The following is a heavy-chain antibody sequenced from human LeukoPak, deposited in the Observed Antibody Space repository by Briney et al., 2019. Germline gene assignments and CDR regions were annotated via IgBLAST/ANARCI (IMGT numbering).Heavy chain of an antibody. CDR3: ARHLSSGYRYYYMDV. V-gene: IGHV5-51*01. J-gene: IGHJ6*03. CDR2: IYPGDSDT. CDR1: GYSFTSYW. Sequence: GESLKISCKGSGYSFTSYWIGWVRQMPGKGLEWMGIIYPGDSDTRYSPSFQGQVTISADKSISTAYLQWSSLKASDTAMYYCARHLSSGYRYYYMDVWGKGTTVTISS. D-gene: IGHD3-22*01.